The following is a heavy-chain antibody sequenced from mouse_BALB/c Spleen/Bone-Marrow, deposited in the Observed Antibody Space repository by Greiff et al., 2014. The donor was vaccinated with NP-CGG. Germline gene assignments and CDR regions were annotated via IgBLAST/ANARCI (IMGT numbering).Heavy chain of an antibody. D-gene: IGHD6-2*01. CDR1: GYAFSSYW. CDR3: ARQVVHNY. CDR2: IYPGDGDT. J-gene: IGHJ2*01. V-gene: IGHV1-80*01. Sequence: VKLQESGAELVRPGSSVKISCKASGYAFSSYWMNWVKQRPGQGLEWIGQIYPGDGDTNYNGKFKGKATLTADKSSSTAYMQLSSLTSEDSAVYFWARQVVHNYWGQGTTLSVSS.